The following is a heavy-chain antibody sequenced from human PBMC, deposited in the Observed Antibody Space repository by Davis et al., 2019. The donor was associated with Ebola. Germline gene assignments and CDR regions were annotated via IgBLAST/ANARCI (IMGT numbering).Heavy chain of an antibody. Sequence: SVKVSCKASGGTFSSYAISWVRQAPGQGLEWMGGIIPIFGTANYAQKFQGRVTITADESTSTAYMELSSLRSEDTAVYYCARDRGGFYYYYGMDVWGQGTTVTVSS. CDR1: GGTFSSYA. V-gene: IGHV1-69*13. CDR2: IIPIFGTA. CDR3: ARDRGGFYYYYGMDV. J-gene: IGHJ6*02. D-gene: IGHD3-10*01.